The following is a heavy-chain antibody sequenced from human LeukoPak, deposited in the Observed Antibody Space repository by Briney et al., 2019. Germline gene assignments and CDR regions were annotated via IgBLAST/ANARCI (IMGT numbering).Heavy chain of an antibody. CDR2: IIPIFGTA. CDR1: GGTFSSYA. V-gene: IGHV1-69*05. D-gene: IGHD3-3*01. CDR3: ARTTPRITIFGVAPGSYNYMDV. Sequence: SVKVSCKASGGTFSSYAISWVRQAPGQGLEWMGGIIPIFGTANYAQKFQGRVTITTDESTSTAYMELSSLRSEDTAVYYCARTTPRITIFGVAPGSYNYMDVWGKGTTVTVSS. J-gene: IGHJ6*03.